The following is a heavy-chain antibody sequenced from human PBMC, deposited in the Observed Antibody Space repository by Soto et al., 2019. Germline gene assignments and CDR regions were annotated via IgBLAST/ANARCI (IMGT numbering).Heavy chain of an antibody. Sequence: ASLKVSCKASGYTFTSYAMHWVRQAPGQRLEWMGWINAGNGNTKYSQKFQGRVTITRDTSTSTAYMELSSLRSEDTAVYYCATFGCSSGWYDFDYWGQGTLVTVSS. J-gene: IGHJ4*02. CDR3: ATFGCSSGWYDFDY. V-gene: IGHV1-3*01. CDR1: GYTFTSYA. D-gene: IGHD6-19*01. CDR2: INAGNGNT.